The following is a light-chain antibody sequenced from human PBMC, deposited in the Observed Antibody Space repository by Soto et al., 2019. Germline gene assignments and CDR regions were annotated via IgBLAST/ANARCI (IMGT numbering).Light chain of an antibody. CDR1: SSDVGSYNL. CDR3: YSYAGSLWV. Sequence: QSVLTQPASVSGSPGQSITISCTGTSSDVGSYNLVSWYQQHPGKAPKLMIYEVSKRPSGVSNRFSGSKSGNTASLTISGLQAEDEADYYCYSYAGSLWVFGGGTKLTVL. CDR2: EVS. J-gene: IGLJ3*02. V-gene: IGLV2-23*02.